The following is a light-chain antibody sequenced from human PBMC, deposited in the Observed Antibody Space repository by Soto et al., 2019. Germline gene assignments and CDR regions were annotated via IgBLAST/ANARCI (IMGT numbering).Light chain of an antibody. CDR3: MQTLPIPLA. Sequence: DIVMTQSPLSLPVTPGEPASISCRSSQSLLQSNGYNYLDWYQQKTVQSPQLLIYMGSNRASRVPLRFSGVVSGTDFTLKISRVEAEDVGVYHCMQTLPIPLAFGGMTKVEIK. CDR1: QSLLQSNGYNY. V-gene: IGKV2-28*01. J-gene: IGKJ4*01. CDR2: MGS.